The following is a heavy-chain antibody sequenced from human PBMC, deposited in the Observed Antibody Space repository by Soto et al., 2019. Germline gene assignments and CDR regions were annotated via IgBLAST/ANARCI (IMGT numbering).Heavy chain of an antibody. CDR2: INPSGGST. CDR3: ARDYDYVWGSYSYRSSGGMDV. V-gene: IGHV1-46*01. CDR1: GYTVTSYY. Sequence: ASVKVSCKASGYTVTSYYMHWVRQAPGQGLEWMGIINPSGGSTSYAQKFQGRVTMTRDTSTSTVYMELSSLRSEDTAVYYCARDYDYVWGSYSYRSSGGMDVWGQGTTVTVSS. J-gene: IGHJ6*02. D-gene: IGHD3-16*02.